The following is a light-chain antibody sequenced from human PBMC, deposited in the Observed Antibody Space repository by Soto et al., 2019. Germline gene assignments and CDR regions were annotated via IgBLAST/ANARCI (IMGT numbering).Light chain of an antibody. CDR1: QSVRGNY. Sequence: FVLTRSPGTLSLSPGERATFSCRASQSVRGNYIAWYQQKPGQAPRVLIFEASKRATGTPDRFSGSGSGTDFTLTISRLEPEDFAVFYCQQYVNSPFTFGQGTKLEI. V-gene: IGKV3-20*01. CDR3: QQYVNSPFT. J-gene: IGKJ2*01. CDR2: EAS.